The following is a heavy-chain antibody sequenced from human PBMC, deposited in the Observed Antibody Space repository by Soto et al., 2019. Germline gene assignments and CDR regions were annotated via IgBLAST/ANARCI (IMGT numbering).Heavy chain of an antibody. CDR3: ARERQRQYCSGGSCPPRIFDY. V-gene: IGHV4-34*01. CDR2: INHSGST. Sequence: SETLSLTCTVYGGSFSGYYWSWIRQPPGKGLEWIGEINHSGSTNYSPSLKGRVTISVDTSKNQFSLKLSSVTAADTAVYYCARERQRQYCSGGSCPPRIFDYWGQGTLVTVSS. D-gene: IGHD2-15*01. CDR1: GGSFSGYY. J-gene: IGHJ4*02.